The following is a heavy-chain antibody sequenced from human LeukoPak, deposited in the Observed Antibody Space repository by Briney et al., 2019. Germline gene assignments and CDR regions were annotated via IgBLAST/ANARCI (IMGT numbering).Heavy chain of an antibody. CDR1: GFTFSSSA. Sequence: GGSLRLSCAASGFTFSSSAMHWVRQASGKGLEWVGRIRSKANSYATAYAASVKGRFTISRDDSKNTAYLQMNSLKTEDTAVYYCSTVTTYYYYYYMDVWGKGTTVTVSS. V-gene: IGHV3-73*01. D-gene: IGHD4-17*01. J-gene: IGHJ6*03. CDR2: IRSKANSYAT. CDR3: STVTTYYYYYYMDV.